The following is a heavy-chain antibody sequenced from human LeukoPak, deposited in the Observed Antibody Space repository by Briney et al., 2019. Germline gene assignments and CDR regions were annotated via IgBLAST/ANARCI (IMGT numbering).Heavy chain of an antibody. J-gene: IGHJ3*01. D-gene: IGHD3-9*01. CDR3: EKYWDYYFLMVTFFDF. CDR2: ISWNSGSI. Sequence: GRSLRLSCAASGFTFDDYAMHWVRQAPGKGLEWVSGISWNSGSIGYADSVKGRFTISRDNAKNSLYLQMNSLRAEDTALYYCEKYWDYYFLMVTFFDFGGKGKRVPVFS. CDR1: GFTFDDYA. V-gene: IGHV3-9*01.